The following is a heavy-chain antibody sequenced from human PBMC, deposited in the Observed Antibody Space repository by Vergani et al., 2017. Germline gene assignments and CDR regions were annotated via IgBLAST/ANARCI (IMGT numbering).Heavy chain of an antibody. CDR2: ISGSGGST. Sequence: EVQLLESGGGLVQPGGSLRLSCAASGFTFSSYAMSWVRQAPGKGLEWVSAISGSGGSTNYADSVKGRFTISRDNSKNTLYLQMNSLRAEDTAVYYWAKDSRFGSGYYTSFDYWGQGTLVTVSS. D-gene: IGHD3-3*01. CDR1: GFTFSSYA. V-gene: IGHV3-23*01. CDR3: AKDSRFGSGYYTSFDY. J-gene: IGHJ4*02.